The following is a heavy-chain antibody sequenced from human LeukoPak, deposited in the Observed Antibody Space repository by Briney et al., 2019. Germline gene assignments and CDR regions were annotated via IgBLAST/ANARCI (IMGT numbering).Heavy chain of an antibody. J-gene: IGHJ4*02. CDR3: ARGRDYYDSSGYTGPYYFDY. D-gene: IGHD3-22*01. Sequence: SETLSLTCTVSGGSISSSSYYWGWIRQPPGKGLEWIGSIYYSGSTYYNPSLKSRVTISVDTPKNQFSLKLSSVTAADTAVYYCARGRDYYDSSGYTGPYYFDYWGQGTLVTVSS. V-gene: IGHV4-39*01. CDR1: GGSISSSSYY. CDR2: IYYSGST.